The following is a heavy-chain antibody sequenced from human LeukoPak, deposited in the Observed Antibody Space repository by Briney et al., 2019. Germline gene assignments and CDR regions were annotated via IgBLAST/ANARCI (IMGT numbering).Heavy chain of an antibody. CDR3: AREYPPRYYYDSSGYLDY. CDR1: GFTFSSYG. Sequence: PGKSLRLSCAASGFTFSSYGMHWVRQAPGKGLEWVAVIWYDGSNKYYADSVKGRFTIYRDNSKNTLYLQMNSLRAEDTAVYYCAREYPPRYYYDSSGYLDYWGQGTLVTVSS. J-gene: IGHJ4*02. V-gene: IGHV3-33*01. CDR2: IWYDGSNK. D-gene: IGHD3-22*01.